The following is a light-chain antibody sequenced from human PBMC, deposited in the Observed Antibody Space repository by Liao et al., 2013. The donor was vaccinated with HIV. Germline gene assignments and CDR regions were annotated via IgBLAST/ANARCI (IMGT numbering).Light chain of an antibody. CDR2: QDT. J-gene: IGLJ1*01. Sequence: SDELTQPSSVSVSPGQTATITCSGDELGDKYASWYQQRPGQSPVLVIYQDTKRPSGIPERFSASTSRNTATLTISGTQAVDEADYYCQAWDSDTEVFGTGTKVTVL. V-gene: IGLV3-1*01. CDR3: QAWDSDTEV. CDR1: ELGDKY.